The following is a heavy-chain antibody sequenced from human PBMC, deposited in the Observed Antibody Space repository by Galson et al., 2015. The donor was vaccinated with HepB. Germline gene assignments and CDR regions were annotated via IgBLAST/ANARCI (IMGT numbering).Heavy chain of an antibody. CDR2: IYGDGSSI. Sequence: SLRLSCAASGFTLYGYWIHWVRQVPGKGLVWVAYIYGDGSSINYADSVKGRFTISKDDAKNTVYLRMSSLRAEDTAVYYCARDKSYGMDVWGQGTTVTVPS. CDR3: ARDKSYGMDV. CDR1: GFTLYGYW. V-gene: IGHV3-74*01. J-gene: IGHJ6*01.